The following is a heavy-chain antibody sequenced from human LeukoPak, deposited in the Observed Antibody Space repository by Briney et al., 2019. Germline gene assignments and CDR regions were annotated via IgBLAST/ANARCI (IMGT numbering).Heavy chain of an antibody. CDR2: INLNSGGT. D-gene: IGHD5-24*01. V-gene: IGHV1-2*06. J-gene: IGHJ4*02. CDR3: ARDGGDGYNPYYFDY. CDR1: GYTFTGYY. Sequence: ASVKVSCKASGYTFTGYYMHWVRQAPGQGLEWMGRINLNSGGTNNAQKFQGRVTMTRDTSISTAYMELSRLRSDDTAVYYCARDGGDGYNPYYFDYWGQGTLVTVSS.